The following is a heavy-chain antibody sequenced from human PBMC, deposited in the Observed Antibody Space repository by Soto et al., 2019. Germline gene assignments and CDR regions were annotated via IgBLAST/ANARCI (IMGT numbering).Heavy chain of an antibody. D-gene: IGHD3-22*01. CDR2: ISYDGSNK. V-gene: IGHV3-30*18. CDR3: AKSQRYYYDSSGYYSAFDY. J-gene: IGHJ4*02. Sequence: QVQLVESGGGVVQPGRSLRLSCAASGFTFSSYGMHWVRQAPGKGLEWVAVISYDGSNKYYADSVKGRFTISRDNSKSTLYLQMNSLRAEDTAVYYCAKSQRYYYDSSGYYSAFDYWGQGTLVTVSS. CDR1: GFTFSSYG.